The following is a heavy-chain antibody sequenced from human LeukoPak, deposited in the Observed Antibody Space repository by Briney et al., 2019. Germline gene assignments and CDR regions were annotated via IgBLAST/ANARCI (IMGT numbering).Heavy chain of an antibody. J-gene: IGHJ3*02. V-gene: IGHV1-8*03. CDR2: MNPNSGNT. D-gene: IGHD1-26*01. CDR1: GYTFTSYD. Sequence: ASVKVSCKASGYTFTSYDINWVRQATGQGLEWMGWMNPNSGNTGYAQKFQGRVTITRNTSISTAYMELSSLRSEDTAVYYCARDSFIVGADDAFDIWGQGTMVTVSS. CDR3: ARDSFIVGADDAFDI.